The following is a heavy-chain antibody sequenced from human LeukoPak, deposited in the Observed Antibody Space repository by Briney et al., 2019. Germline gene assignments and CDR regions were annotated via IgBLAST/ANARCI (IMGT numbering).Heavy chain of an antibody. CDR2: ISYDGSNK. D-gene: IGHD4-23*01. CDR1: GFTFSSYA. CDR3: ARGEGLVTDFDY. J-gene: IGHJ4*02. Sequence: PGRSLRLSCAASGFTFSSYAMHWVRQAPGKVLEWVAVISYDGSNKYYADSVKGRFTISRDNSKNTLYLRMNSLRAEDTAVYYCARGEGLVTDFDYWGQGTLVTVSS. V-gene: IGHV3-30*04.